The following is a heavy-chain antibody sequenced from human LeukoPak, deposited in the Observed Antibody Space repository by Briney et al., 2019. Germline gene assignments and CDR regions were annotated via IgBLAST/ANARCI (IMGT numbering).Heavy chain of an antibody. D-gene: IGHD3-22*01. CDR3: ARVHDSSGYYYYYYYMDV. Sequence: SETLSLTCTVSGGSISTSSYYWGWIRQPPGKGLECIGNIYYSGSTYYNPSLKSRVTISVDTSKNQFSLKLSSVTAAYTAWYYCARVHDSSGYYYYYYYMDVWAKGPRSPSP. J-gene: IGHJ6*03. CDR1: GGSISTSSYY. CDR2: IYYSGST. V-gene: IGHV4-39*07.